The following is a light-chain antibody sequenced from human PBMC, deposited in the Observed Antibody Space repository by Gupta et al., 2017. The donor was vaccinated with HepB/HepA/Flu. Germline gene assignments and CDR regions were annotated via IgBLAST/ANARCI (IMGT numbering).Light chain of an antibody. CDR3: QQYHVWPPIT. CDR2: GAS. CDR1: QSLSSN. Sequence: EIVMTQSPATLSVSLGDRVTLSCRASQSLSSNLAWYQKKPGQAHRLLIYGASTRATGIPDRFSGSGSGTEFTLTISSLQSEDFAVYYCQQYHVWPPITFGQGTRLDIK. V-gene: IGKV3-15*01. J-gene: IGKJ5*01.